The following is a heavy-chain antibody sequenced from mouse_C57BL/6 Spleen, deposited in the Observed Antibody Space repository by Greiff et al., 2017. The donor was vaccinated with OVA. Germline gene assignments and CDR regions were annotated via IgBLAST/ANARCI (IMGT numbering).Heavy chain of an antibody. J-gene: IGHJ2*01. D-gene: IGHD1-1*01. Sequence: QVQLKQSGAELVRPGASVTLSCKASGYTFTDYEMHWVKQTPVHGLEWIGAIDPETGGTAYNQKFKGKAILTADKSSSTAYMELRSLTSEDSAVYYGTRRGDYYGSSLYYFDYWGQGTTLTVAS. V-gene: IGHV1-15*01. CDR1: GYTFTDYE. CDR3: TRRGDYYGSSLYYFDY. CDR2: IDPETGGT.